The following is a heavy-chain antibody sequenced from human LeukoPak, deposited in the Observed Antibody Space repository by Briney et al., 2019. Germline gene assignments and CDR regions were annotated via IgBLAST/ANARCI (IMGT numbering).Heavy chain of an antibody. J-gene: IGHJ4*02. CDR1: GYSISSGYY. CDR3: ARDTAYSSSWYGICDY. D-gene: IGHD6-13*01. V-gene: IGHV4-38-2*02. Sequence: SETLSLTCTVSGYSISSGYYWGWSRQPPGKGLEWIGSIYHSGSTYYNPSLKSRVTISVDTSKNQFSLKLSSVTAADTAVYYCARDTAYSSSWYGICDYWGQGTLVTVSS. CDR2: IYHSGST.